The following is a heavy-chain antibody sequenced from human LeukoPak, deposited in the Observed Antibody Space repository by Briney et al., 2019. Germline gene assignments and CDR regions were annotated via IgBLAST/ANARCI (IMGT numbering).Heavy chain of an antibody. J-gene: IGHJ4*02. CDR1: GLTLSSDG. Sequence: GGSLRLSCAASGLTLSSDGMHWVRQAPGKGLEWVAVISHDGSNKYYADSVKSRFTISRDNAKNTLYLQMDSLSVEDTAVYYCAKLRAYYGAGHQITLDYCGQGTLVTVSS. D-gene: IGHD3-10*01. V-gene: IGHV3-30*18. CDR2: ISHDGSNK. CDR3: AKLRAYYGAGHQITLDY.